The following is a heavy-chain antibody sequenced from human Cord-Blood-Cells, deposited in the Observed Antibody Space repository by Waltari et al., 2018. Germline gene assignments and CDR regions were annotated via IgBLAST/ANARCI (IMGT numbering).Heavy chain of an antibody. V-gene: IGHV4-61*09. Sequence: QVQLQESGPGLVKPSQTLSLTCTVSGGSISSGSYYWSWIRQPAGKGLEWIGYIYTSGSTTANPSLKSRVTISVDTSKNQFSLKLSSVTAADTAVYYCARGSIVVVPAAHFDPWGQGTLVTVSS. CDR3: ARGSIVVVPAAHFDP. CDR2: IYTSGST. CDR1: GGSISSGSYY. J-gene: IGHJ5*02. D-gene: IGHD2-2*01.